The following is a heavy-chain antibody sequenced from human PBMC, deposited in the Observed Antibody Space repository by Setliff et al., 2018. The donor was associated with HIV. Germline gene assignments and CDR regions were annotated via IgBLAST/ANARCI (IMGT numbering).Heavy chain of an antibody. D-gene: IGHD2-21*01. CDR1: GGSINRGTYY. V-gene: IGHV4-61*09. J-gene: IGHJ4*02. CDR3: TRDLTGFGSIFKY. CDR2: IYITGDT. Sequence: SETLSLTCSVSGGSINRGTYYWTWIRQSAGKGLEWIGHIYITGDTDYNPSLKSRVTISVDTSKNQFSLTLTSVTATDTAVYYCTRDLTGFGSIFKYWGQGTLVTVSS.